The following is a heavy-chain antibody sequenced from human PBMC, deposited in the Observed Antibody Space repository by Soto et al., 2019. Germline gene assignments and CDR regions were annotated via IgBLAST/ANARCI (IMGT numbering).Heavy chain of an antibody. J-gene: IGHJ4*02. V-gene: IGHV3-30-3*01. Sequence: GGSLRLSCAASGFTFSSYAMHWVRQAPGKGLEWVAVISYDGSNKYYADSVKGRFTISRDSSKNTLYLQMNGLRVEDTAVYYCARECSSRSYYYDYWGQGTLVTVSS. CDR1: GFTFSSYA. CDR3: ARECSSRSYYYDY. CDR2: ISYDGSNK. D-gene: IGHD6-13*01.